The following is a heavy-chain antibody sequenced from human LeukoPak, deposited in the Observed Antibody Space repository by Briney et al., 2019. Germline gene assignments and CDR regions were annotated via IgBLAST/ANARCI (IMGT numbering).Heavy chain of an antibody. CDR2: ISYDGSNK. CDR3: ARDPLGTRPGFDY. D-gene: IGHD1-1*01. V-gene: IGHV3-30*04. Sequence: GRSLRLSCAASGFTFSSYAMHWVRQAPGKGLEWVPVISYDGSNKYYADSMKGRFTISRDNSKNTLYLQMNSLRAEDTAVYYCARDPLGTRPGFDYWGQGTLVTVSS. CDR1: GFTFSSYA. J-gene: IGHJ4*02.